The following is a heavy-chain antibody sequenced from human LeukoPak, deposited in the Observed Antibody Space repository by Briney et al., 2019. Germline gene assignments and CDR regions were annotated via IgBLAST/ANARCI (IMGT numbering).Heavy chain of an antibody. CDR3: ARGPYYYDKFDY. V-gene: IGHV4-34*01. Sequence: SETLSLTCAVYGGSFSGDYWSWIRQPPGKGLEWIGEINHSGSTNYNPSLKSRVTISVDTSKNQFSLKLSSVTAAGTAVYCCARGPYYYDKFDYWGQGTLVTVSS. CDR1: GGSFSGDY. CDR2: INHSGST. D-gene: IGHD3-22*01. J-gene: IGHJ4*02.